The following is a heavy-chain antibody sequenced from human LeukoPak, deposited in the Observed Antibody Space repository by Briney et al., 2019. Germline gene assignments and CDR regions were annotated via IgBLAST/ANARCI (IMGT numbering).Heavy chain of an antibody. V-gene: IGHV3-7*01. D-gene: IGHD6-13*01. Sequence: GGSLRLSCAASGFTFSDYYMSWIRQAPGKGLEWVAHIWPLGNEKRYVDSVKGRFSVSRDNAKNSLDLQMNSLRAEDTAVYYCARLPSSAGAGTFDYWGQGTLVTVSS. J-gene: IGHJ4*02. CDR3: ARLPSSAGAGTFDY. CDR2: IWPLGNEK. CDR1: GFTFSDYY.